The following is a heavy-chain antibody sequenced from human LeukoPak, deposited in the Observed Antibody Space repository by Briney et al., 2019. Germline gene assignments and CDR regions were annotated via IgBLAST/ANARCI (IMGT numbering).Heavy chain of an antibody. Sequence: PSETLALTCTVSGGSISSYYWSWIRQPPGKGLEWIGYIYYSGSTNYNPSLKSRVTISVDTSKNQFSLKLSSVTAADTAVYYCARASYYYDSSGYPVIYFDYWGQRTLVTVSS. CDR3: ARASYYYDSSGYPVIYFDY. D-gene: IGHD3-22*01. CDR2: IYYSGST. V-gene: IGHV4-59*01. CDR1: GGSISSYY. J-gene: IGHJ4*02.